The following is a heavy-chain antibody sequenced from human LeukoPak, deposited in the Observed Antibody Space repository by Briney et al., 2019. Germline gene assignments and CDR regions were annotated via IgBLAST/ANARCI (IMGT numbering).Heavy chain of an antibody. V-gene: IGHV3-15*01. CDR3: TTDFRREIADRYYYYYYMDV. J-gene: IGHJ6*03. CDR2: IKSKTDGGTT. D-gene: IGHD6-6*01. CDR1: GFTFSNAW. Sequence: PGGSLRLSCAASGFTFSNAWMSWVRQAPGKGLEWVGRIKSKTDGGTTDYAAPVKGRFTISRDDSKNTLYLQMNSLKTEDTAVYYCTTDFRREIADRYYYYYYMDVWGKGPTVTVSS.